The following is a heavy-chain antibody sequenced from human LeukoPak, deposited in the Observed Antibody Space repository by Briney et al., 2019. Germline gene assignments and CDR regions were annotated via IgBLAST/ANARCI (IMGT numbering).Heavy chain of an antibody. CDR1: GFTFSSYG. Sequence: GGSLTLSCAASGFTFSSYGMHWVRQAPAKGLDRVAVIWYDGSNKYYADSVKGRFTISRDNSKNTLYLQKNSLRAEDTAVYYCARVNCSGGSCYHDYWGQGTLVTVSS. D-gene: IGHD2-15*01. CDR3: ARVNCSGGSCYHDY. CDR2: IWYDGSNK. J-gene: IGHJ4*02. V-gene: IGHV3-33*01.